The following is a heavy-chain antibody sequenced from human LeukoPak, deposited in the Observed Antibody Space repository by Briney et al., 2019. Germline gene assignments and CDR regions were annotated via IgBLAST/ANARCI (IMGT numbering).Heavy chain of an antibody. V-gene: IGHV3-73*01. CDR1: GFTLSGSA. J-gene: IGHJ6*04. CDR3: TSPAVVPAALLYYYYGMDV. Sequence: PGGSLTLSCAASGFTLSGSAMHWVRQASGKGLEWVGRIRSKANSYATAYAASVKGRFTISRDDSKNTAYLQMNSLKTEDTAVYYCTSPAVVPAALLYYYYGMDVWGKGTTVTVSS. CDR2: IRSKANSYAT. D-gene: IGHD2-2*01.